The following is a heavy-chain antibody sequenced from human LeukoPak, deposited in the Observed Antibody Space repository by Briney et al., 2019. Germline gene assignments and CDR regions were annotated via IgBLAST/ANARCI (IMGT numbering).Heavy chain of an antibody. CDR1: GFTFSSYA. V-gene: IGHV3-30-3*01. CDR3: AREPPITMIVTALDY. CDR2: ISYDGSNK. J-gene: IGHJ4*02. Sequence: GRSLRLSCAASGFTFSSYAMHWVRQASGKGLEWVAVISYDGSNKYYADSVKGRFTISRDNSKNTLYLQMNSLRAEDTAVYYCAREPPITMIVTALDYWGQGTLVTVSS. D-gene: IGHD3-22*01.